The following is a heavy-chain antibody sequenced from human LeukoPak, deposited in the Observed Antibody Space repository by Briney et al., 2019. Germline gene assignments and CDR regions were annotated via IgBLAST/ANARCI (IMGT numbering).Heavy chain of an antibody. CDR1: GFTFSNYP. J-gene: IGHJ4*02. D-gene: IGHD5-18*01. CDR3: ARDGGMGALDTAMVTLDY. V-gene: IGHV3-30*04. Sequence: PGGSLRLSCVASGFTFSNYPLHWVRQAPGKGLDWVAFIRNDGSNQYYADSVTGRFIISRDNSKNALNLQMNSLRPEDTAVYYCARDGGMGALDTAMVTLDYWGQGTLVTVSS. CDR2: IRNDGSNQ.